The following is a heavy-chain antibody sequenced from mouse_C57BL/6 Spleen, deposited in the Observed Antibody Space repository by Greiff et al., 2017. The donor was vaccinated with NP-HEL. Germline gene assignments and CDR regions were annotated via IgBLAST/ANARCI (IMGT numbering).Heavy chain of an antibody. V-gene: IGHV1-26*01. Sequence: VQLQQSGPELVKPGASVKISCKASGYTFTDYYMNWVKQSHGKSLEWIGDINPNNGGTSYNQKFKGKATLTVDKSSSTAYMELSSLTSEDSAVYYCARGSTMVTVGDYAMDYWGQRTSVTVSS. D-gene: IGHD2-2*01. J-gene: IGHJ4*01. CDR2: INPNNGGT. CDR3: ARGSTMVTVGDYAMDY. CDR1: GYTFTDYY.